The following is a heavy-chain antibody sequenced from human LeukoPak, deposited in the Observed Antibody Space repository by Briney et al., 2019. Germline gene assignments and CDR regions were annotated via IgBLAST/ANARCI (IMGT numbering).Heavy chain of an antibody. V-gene: IGHV1-2*02. Sequence: ASVKVSCKASGYTFTGYYMHWVRQAPGQGLEWTGWINPNSGGTNYAQKFQGRVTMTRDTSISTAYMELSRLRSDDTAVYYCARGHYYYDSPPSDYWGQGTLVTVSS. D-gene: IGHD3-22*01. J-gene: IGHJ4*02. CDR3: ARGHYYYDSPPSDY. CDR1: GYTFTGYY. CDR2: INPNSGGT.